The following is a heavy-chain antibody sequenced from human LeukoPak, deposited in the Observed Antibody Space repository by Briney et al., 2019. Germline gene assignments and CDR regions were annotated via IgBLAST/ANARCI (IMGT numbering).Heavy chain of an antibody. D-gene: IGHD1-26*01. J-gene: IGHJ4*02. V-gene: IGHV4-39*01. CDR1: GGSISSSSYY. CDR3: ARGRRIVGATTSYYSWFDY. CDR2: IYYSGST. Sequence: KPSETLSLTCTVSGGSISSSSYYWGWIRQPPGKGLEWIGSIYYSGSTYYNPSLKSRVTISVDTSKNQFSLKLSSVTAADTAVYYCARGRRIVGATTSYYSWFDYWGQGTLVTVSS.